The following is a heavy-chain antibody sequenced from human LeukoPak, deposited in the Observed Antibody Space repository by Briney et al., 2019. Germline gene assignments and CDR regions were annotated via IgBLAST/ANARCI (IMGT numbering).Heavy chain of an antibody. CDR2: IYYSGTT. CDR1: GGSISSDY. Sequence: TSETLSLTCPVSGGSISSDYWSWVRQSPGKGLEWIGYIYYSGTTNYSPSLKGRVTISVDTSRNQFSLKLSSVTAADTAVYYCARGVEVITPRDWGQGTLVTVSS. D-gene: IGHD3-22*01. V-gene: IGHV4-59*01. CDR3: ARGVEVITPRD. J-gene: IGHJ4*02.